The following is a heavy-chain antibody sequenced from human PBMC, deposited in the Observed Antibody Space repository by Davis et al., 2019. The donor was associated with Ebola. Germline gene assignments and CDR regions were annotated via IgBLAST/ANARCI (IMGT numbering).Heavy chain of an antibody. J-gene: IGHJ4*02. Sequence: GESPKIPCAASGFTFSGSAMHWVRQASGKGLEWVRRIRSKANSYATAYAASVKGRFTMSRDDSKNTAYLQMNNLKTEDTAVYYCSFSYGYDYWGQGTLGTVSS. CDR2: IRSKANSYAT. CDR3: SFSYGYDY. D-gene: IGHD5-18*01. CDR1: GFTFSGSA. V-gene: IGHV3-73*01.